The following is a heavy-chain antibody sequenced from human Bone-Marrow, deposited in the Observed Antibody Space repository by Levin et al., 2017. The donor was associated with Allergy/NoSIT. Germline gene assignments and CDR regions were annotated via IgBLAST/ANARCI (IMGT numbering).Heavy chain of an antibody. CDR2: IWYDGSNK. D-gene: IGHD3-9*01. CDR3: ARAYYDILTGYPSDAFDI. J-gene: IGHJ3*02. V-gene: IGHV3-33*01. Sequence: PGESLKISCAASGFTFSSYGMHWVRQAPGKGLEWVAVIWYDGSNKYYADSVKGRFTISRDNSKNTLYLQMNSLRAEDTAVYYCARAYYDILTGYPSDAFDIWGQGTMVTVSS. CDR1: GFTFSSYG.